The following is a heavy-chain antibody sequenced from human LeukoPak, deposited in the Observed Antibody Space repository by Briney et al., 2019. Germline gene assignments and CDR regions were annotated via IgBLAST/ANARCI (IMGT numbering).Heavy chain of an antibody. Sequence: GGSLTLSCAASGFTFSRYAMSCVREAPARGLEWVSSLRGNGDTFYADSVKGRFTLSRDESRNTVYLRLNNLRVEDTAVYYCAKASWVSSADAVLWGQGTVVTVSS. V-gene: IGHV3-23*01. J-gene: IGHJ4*02. D-gene: IGHD3-3*01. CDR3: AKASWVSSADAVL. CDR1: GFTFSRYA. CDR2: LRGNGDT.